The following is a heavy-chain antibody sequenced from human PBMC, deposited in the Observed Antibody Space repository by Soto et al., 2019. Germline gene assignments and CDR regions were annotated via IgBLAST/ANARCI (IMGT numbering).Heavy chain of an antibody. CDR3: ARDLRDLWFGELLYSVDYYYYGMDV. CDR2: ISAYNGNT. D-gene: IGHD3-10*01. CDR1: GYTFTSYG. J-gene: IGHJ6*02. Sequence: QVQLVQSGAEVKKPGASVKVSCKASGYTFTSYGISWVRQAPGQGLEWMGWISAYNGNTNYAQKLQGRVTMTTDTSTSTAYMELRSLRSDDTAVYYCARDLRDLWFGELLYSVDYYYYGMDVWGQGTTVTVSS. V-gene: IGHV1-18*01.